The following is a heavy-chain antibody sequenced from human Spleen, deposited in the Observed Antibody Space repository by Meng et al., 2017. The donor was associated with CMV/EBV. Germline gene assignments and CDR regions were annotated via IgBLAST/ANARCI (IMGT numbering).Heavy chain of an antibody. CDR2: VYYTGST. CDR3: ARDLRIVGVVASFDP. Sequence: SETLSLTCTVSGGSVSSGGSYWSWIRQPPGKGPEWIGYVYYTGSTNYNPSLKSRVSISVDTSNNQFSLKLTSVTAADTAMYYCARDLRIVGVVASFDPWGQGTLVTVSS. D-gene: IGHD1-26*01. V-gene: IGHV4-61*08. J-gene: IGHJ5*02. CDR1: GGSVSSGGSY.